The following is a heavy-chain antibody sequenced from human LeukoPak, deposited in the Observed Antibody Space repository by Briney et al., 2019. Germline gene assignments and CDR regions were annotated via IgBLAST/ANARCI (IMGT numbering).Heavy chain of an antibody. CDR1: GFTFSSYA. Sequence: GGSLRLSYAASGFTFSSYAMSWVRQAPGKGLEWVSAISGSGGSTYYADSVKGRFTTSRDNSKNTLYLQMNSLRAEDTAVYYCAKDYYYDSSGYYDYWGQGTLVTVSS. CDR3: AKDYYYDSSGYYDY. J-gene: IGHJ4*02. V-gene: IGHV3-23*01. D-gene: IGHD3-22*01. CDR2: ISGSGGST.